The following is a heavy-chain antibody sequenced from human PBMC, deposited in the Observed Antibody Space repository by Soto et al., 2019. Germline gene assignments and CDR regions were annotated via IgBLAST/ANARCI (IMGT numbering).Heavy chain of an antibody. D-gene: IGHD6-19*01. CDR2: ISYDGSNK. J-gene: IGHJ4*02. Sequence: QVQLVESGGGVVQPGRSLRLSCAASGFTFSSYGMHWVRQAPGKGLEWVAVISYDGSNKYYADSVKGRFTTSRDNSKNTLYLQMNSLRAEDTAVYYCANASEYSSGWWGLQGYWGQGTLVTVSS. CDR1: GFTFSSYG. V-gene: IGHV3-30*18. CDR3: ANASEYSSGWWGLQGY.